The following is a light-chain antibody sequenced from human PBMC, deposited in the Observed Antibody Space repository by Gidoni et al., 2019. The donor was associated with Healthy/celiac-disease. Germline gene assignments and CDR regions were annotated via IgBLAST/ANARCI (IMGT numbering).Light chain of an antibody. V-gene: IGLV1-51*01. CDR1: SSNIGNNY. CDR3: GTWDSSLSAS. CDR2: DNN. J-gene: IGLJ3*02. Sequence: QSVLTQPPSVSAAPGQKVTISCSGSSSNIGNNYVSWYQQLPGTAPKLLIYDNNTRPSGIPDRFSGSKSGTSATLGITGLQTGDEADYYCGTWDSSLSASFGGGTKLTVL.